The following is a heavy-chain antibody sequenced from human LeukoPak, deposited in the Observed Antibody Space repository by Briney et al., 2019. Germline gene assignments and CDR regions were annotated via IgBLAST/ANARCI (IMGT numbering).Heavy chain of an antibody. D-gene: IGHD3-22*01. Sequence: ASVKVSCKASGYTITGYYIHWVRQAPGQGLEWMGRINPNTGDTNSARKFQGRVTMTRDTSISTVYMELSRLRSDDTAVYYCARDRGDDTVSYFDYWGQGTLVTVSS. CDR2: INPNTGDT. V-gene: IGHV1-2*06. J-gene: IGHJ4*02. CDR3: ARDRGDDTVSYFDY. CDR1: GYTITGYY.